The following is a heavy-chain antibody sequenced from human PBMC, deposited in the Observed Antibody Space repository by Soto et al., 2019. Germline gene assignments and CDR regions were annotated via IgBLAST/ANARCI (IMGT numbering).Heavy chain of an antibody. V-gene: IGHV1-18*01. Sequence: GASVKVSCKASGYTFTSYGISWVRQAPGQGLEWMGWISAYNGNTNYAQKLQGRVTMTTDTSTSTAYMELRSLRSDDTAVYYCARGTIVERTYYDFPRGYYVPLGFDYWGQGHLVTVSS. J-gene: IGHJ4*02. CDR3: ARGTIVERTYYDFPRGYYVPLGFDY. CDR2: ISAYNGNT. D-gene: IGHD3-3*01. CDR1: GYTFTSYG.